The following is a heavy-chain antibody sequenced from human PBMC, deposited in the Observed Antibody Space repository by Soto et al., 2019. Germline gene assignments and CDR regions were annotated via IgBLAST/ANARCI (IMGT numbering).Heavy chain of an antibody. J-gene: IGHJ4*02. CDR1: GFNFNSYG. CDR3: ARDENYFDISADIDV. Sequence: PGGSLRLSCATSGFNFNSYGMHWVRQAPGKGLEWVAVISYDGSNKYYEDSVKGRFTISRDNSRNTMDLQMYSLRAEDTAVYYCARDENYFDISADIDVWGQGAMVTVS. CDR2: ISYDGSNK. V-gene: IGHV3-30*03. D-gene: IGHD3-22*01.